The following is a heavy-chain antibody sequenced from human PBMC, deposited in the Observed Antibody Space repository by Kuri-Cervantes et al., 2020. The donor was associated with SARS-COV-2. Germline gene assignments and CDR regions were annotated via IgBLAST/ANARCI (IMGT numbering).Heavy chain of an antibody. J-gene: IGHJ6*02. CDR2: IYHSGST. V-gene: IGHV4-38-2*01. D-gene: IGHD4-17*01. CDR3: ARGLPVTTFFYYYYGMDV. CDR1: GYSISSGYY. Sequence: ESLKISCAVSGYSISSGYYWGWIRQPPGKGLEWIGSIYHSGSTYYNPSPKSRVTISVDTSKNQFSLKLSSVTAADTAVYYCARGLPVTTFFYYYYGMDVWGQGTTVTVSS.